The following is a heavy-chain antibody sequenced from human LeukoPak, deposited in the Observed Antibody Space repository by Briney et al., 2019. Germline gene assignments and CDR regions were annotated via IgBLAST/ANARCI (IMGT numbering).Heavy chain of an antibody. V-gene: IGHV4-31*03. Sequence: SETLSLTCTVSGDSISSGGHYWNWVRQHPGKGLEWIGYIYYTGSTSYNPSLRSRVTISLDTPKNQVSLRLTSVTAADTAVYYCAREVLGYCNGGSCSEARFFDYWGQGTLITVSS. J-gene: IGHJ4*02. D-gene: IGHD2-15*01. CDR2: IYYTGST. CDR3: AREVLGYCNGGSCSEARFFDY. CDR1: GDSISSGGHY.